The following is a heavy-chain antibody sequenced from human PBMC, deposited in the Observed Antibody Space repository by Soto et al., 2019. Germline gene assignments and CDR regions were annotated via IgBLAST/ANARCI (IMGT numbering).Heavy chain of an antibody. CDR1: GFTFSNYA. J-gene: IGHJ4*02. Sequence: EVQLLESGGGLVQPGGSPRLSCAASGFTFSNYAMSWVRQAPGKGLEWVSTISGSGGNIFYADSVKGRFTISRDKSKNTVFLQMSSLRAEDTAVYHCARAPWDWGQGTLVTVSS. CDR2: ISGSGGNI. V-gene: IGHV3-23*01. CDR3: ARAPWD.